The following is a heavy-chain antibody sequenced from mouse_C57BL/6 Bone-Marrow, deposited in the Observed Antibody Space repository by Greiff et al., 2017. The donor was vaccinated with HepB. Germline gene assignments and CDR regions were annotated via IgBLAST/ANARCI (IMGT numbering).Heavy chain of an antibody. V-gene: IGHV8-12*01. Sequence: QVTLKESGPGILQSSQTLSLTCSFSGFSLSTSGMGVSWIRQPSGKGLEWLAHIYWDDDKRYNPSLKSRLTISKDTSRNQVFLKITSVDTEDTATYYCARNLYGKALYYAMDYWGQGTSVTVSS. CDR1: GFSLSTSGMG. CDR3: ARNLYGKALYYAMDY. J-gene: IGHJ4*01. CDR2: IYWDDDK. D-gene: IGHD2-1*01.